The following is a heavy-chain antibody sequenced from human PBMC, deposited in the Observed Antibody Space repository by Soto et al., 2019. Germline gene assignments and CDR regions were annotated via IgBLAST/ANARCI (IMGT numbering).Heavy chain of an antibody. Sequence: QVQLQESGPGLVKSSQTLSLTCTVSGGSISSDGNYWSWIRQHPGKGLEWIGYIYYSGSTNYNPSHQSRVTISVDTSKNQFSLKLNSVTAADTAVDYCARARMVRGIIYYAGMDVWGQGTTVTVSS. CDR1: GGSISSDGNY. J-gene: IGHJ6*02. CDR3: ARARMVRGIIYYAGMDV. V-gene: IGHV4-31*03. CDR2: IYYSGST. D-gene: IGHD3-10*01.